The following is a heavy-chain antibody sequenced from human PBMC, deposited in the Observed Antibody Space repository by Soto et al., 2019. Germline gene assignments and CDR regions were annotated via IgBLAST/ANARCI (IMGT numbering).Heavy chain of an antibody. D-gene: IGHD3-10*01. CDR2: INPNSGGT. Sequence: ASVKVSCKASGYTFTCYYMHWVRQAPGQGLEWMGWINPNSGGTNYAQKFQGWVTMTRDTSISTAYMELSRLRSDDTAVYYCARALSYGSGHRARGRANWFDPWGQGTLVTVSS. V-gene: IGHV1-2*04. J-gene: IGHJ5*02. CDR1: GYTFTCYY. CDR3: ARALSYGSGHRARGRANWFDP.